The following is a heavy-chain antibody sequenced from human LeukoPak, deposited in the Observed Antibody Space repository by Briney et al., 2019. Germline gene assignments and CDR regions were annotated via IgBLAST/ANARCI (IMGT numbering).Heavy chain of an antibody. D-gene: IGHD2-2*01. V-gene: IGHV3-23*01. CDR1: GFTFSSYA. Sequence: GGSLRLSCAASGFTFSSYAMSWVRQAPGKGLERVSAISGSGGSTYYADSVKGRFTISRDNSKNTLYLQMNSLRAEDTAVYYCAKDLDIVVVPAAGGDAFDIWGQGTMVTVSS. J-gene: IGHJ3*02. CDR3: AKDLDIVVVPAAGGDAFDI. CDR2: ISGSGGST.